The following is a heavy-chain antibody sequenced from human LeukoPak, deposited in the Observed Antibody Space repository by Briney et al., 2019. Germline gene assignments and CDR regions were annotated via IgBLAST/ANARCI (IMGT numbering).Heavy chain of an antibody. D-gene: IGHD2-21*01. CDR3: ARVILPILISHRYYAFDI. V-gene: IGHV1-8*03. CDR2: MNPNSGNT. Sequence: VASVKVSCKASGYTFTSYDINWVRQAPGQGLEWMGWMNPNSGNTGYAQKFQGRVTITRNTSISTAYMELSSLRSEDTAVYYCARVILPILISHRYYAFDIWGQGTMVTVSS. J-gene: IGHJ3*02. CDR1: GYTFTSYD.